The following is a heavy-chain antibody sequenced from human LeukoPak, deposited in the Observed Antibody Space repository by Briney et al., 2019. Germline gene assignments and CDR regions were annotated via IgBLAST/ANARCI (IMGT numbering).Heavy chain of an antibody. CDR3: ARLKSGSYYLDY. CDR1: GDSISSYY. J-gene: IGHJ4*02. Sequence: PSETLSLTCTVSGDSISSYYWSWIRQPPGKGLEWIGYIYYSGSTNYNPSLKSRVTISVDTSKNQFSLKLSSVTAADTAVYYCARLKSGSYYLDYWGQGTLVTVSS. CDR2: IYYSGST. D-gene: IGHD1-26*01. V-gene: IGHV4-59*01.